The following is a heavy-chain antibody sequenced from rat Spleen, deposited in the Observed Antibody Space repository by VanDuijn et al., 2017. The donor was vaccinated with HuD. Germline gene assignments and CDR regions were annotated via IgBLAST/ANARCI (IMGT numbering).Heavy chain of an antibody. D-gene: IGHD1-5*01. J-gene: IGHJ2*01. CDR1: GYSITSSY. Sequence: EVQLQESGPGLVKPSQSLSLTCSVTGYSITSSYWGWIRKFPGNKMEWIGHINSSGSTSYNPSLKSRISVTRDTSKTQVFLQLNSVTTEDTATYYCARGTTLDYWGQGVMVTVSS. CDR3: ARGTTLDY. CDR2: INSSGST. V-gene: IGHV3-1*01.